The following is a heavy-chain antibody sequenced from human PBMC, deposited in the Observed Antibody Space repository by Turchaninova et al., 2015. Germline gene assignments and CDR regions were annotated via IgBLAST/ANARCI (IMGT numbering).Heavy chain of an antibody. V-gene: IGHV1-69*04. J-gene: IGHJ5*02. D-gene: IGHD1-20*01. CDR1: GGTFSTYA. Sequence: QVQLVQSGAEVKKPGSSVKVSCKASGGTFSTYAISWVRQAPGQGLEGWGGIIPSLGLADSAQRLQGGVTINWDKSPRPGYMELSSLISEDTAVYYCAFNWNPEVNWFDPWGQGTLVTVSS. CDR2: IIPSLGLA. CDR3: AFNWNPEVNWFDP.